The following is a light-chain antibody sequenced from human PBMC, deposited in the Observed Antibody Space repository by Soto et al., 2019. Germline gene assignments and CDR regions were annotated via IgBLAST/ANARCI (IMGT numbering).Light chain of an antibody. Sequence: QSALTQPASVSGSPGQSITISCTGTSSDVGGYNYVSWYRQHPGKAPKLMIYDINNRPSGISNRFSGSKSGNTASLTISGLQAEDEADYYCSSHTSSSTVIFGGGTKVTVL. CDR2: DIN. V-gene: IGLV2-14*03. J-gene: IGLJ2*01. CDR3: SSHTSSSTVI. CDR1: SSDVGGYNY.